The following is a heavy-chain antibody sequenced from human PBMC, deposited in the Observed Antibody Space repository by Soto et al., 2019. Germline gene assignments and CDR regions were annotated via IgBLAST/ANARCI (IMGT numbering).Heavy chain of an antibody. J-gene: IGHJ3*02. CDR1: GASISSPY. V-gene: IGHV4-59*11. CDR2: VYYSGST. D-gene: IGHD3-22*01. Sequence: SETLSLTCTVSGASISSPYWSWIRQSPGKGLEWIGYVYYSGSTKYNPSLKSRVTISVDTSKNQFSLKLSSVTAADTAVYYCARGYYDSNGQSNTFDIWGQGTMVTVSS. CDR3: ARGYYDSNGQSNTFDI.